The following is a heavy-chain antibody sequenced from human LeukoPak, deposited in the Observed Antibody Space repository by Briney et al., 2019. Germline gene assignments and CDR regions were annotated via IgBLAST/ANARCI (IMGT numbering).Heavy chain of an antibody. CDR1: GFTFSDYY. D-gene: IGHD4-23*01. V-gene: IGHV3-11*01. CDR3: ARDGSAVVTSWYFDL. J-gene: IGHJ2*01. CDR2: ISSSGSTI. Sequence: GGSLRLSCAASGFTFSDYYMSWIRQAPGKGLAWVSYISSSGSTIYYADSVKGRFTISRDNAKNSLYLQMNSLRAEDTAVYYCARDGSAVVTSWYFDLWGRGTLVTVSS.